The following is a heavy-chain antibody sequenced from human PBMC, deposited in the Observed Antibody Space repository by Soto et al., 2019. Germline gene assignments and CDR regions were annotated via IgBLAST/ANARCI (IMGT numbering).Heavy chain of an antibody. CDR3: ARGPFIAVADRWFDP. V-gene: IGHV4-59*01. Sequence: QVQLQESGPGLVKASETLSLTCTVSDGSISNYYWSWIRQSPGEGPEWLGNINYNGNTHYNPSLKSRLTMSIDTSKNQFSLRLSSVTPADAAVYYCARGPFIAVADRWFDPWGQGTLVTVSS. CDR1: DGSISNYY. J-gene: IGHJ5*02. CDR2: INYNGNT. D-gene: IGHD6-19*01.